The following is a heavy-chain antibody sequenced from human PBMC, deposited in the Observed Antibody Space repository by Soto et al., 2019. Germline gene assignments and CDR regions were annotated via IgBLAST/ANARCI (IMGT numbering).Heavy chain of an antibody. J-gene: IGHJ6*02. CDR2: IYPGDSDT. V-gene: IGHV5-51*01. D-gene: IGHD2-2*01. CDR1: GYSFSNYW. Sequence: GESLKISCKGSGYSFSNYWIGWVRQVPGKGLEWMGIIYPGDSDTRYSPSFQGQVTISADKSISTAYLQWNSLKASDTEMNYCARHGGCVPADSSRYGMYVCGQGTTVTVSS. CDR3: ARHGGCVPADSSRYGMYV.